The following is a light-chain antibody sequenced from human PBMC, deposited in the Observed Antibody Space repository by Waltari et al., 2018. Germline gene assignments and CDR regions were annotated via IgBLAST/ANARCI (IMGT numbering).Light chain of an antibody. J-gene: IGLJ3*02. CDR2: YDK. Sequence: YVVTQPPSVSVTPGQTATLTCGGENIETKSVHWYQQKPGQAPFLVMFYDKDRPAGIPERFSGSNSGNTATLTINWVEAGDEADYHCQVWDDFIDSGVFGGGTRLSVL. CDR3: QVWDDFIDSGV. CDR1: NIETKS. V-gene: IGLV3-21*04.